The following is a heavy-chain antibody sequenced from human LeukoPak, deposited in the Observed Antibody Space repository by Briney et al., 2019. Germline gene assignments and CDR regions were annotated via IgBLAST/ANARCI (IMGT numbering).Heavy chain of an antibody. V-gene: IGHV3-30*02. CDR2: VRYDGINK. J-gene: IGHJ5*02. Sequence: PGGSLRLSCAASGFTFNNYGMHWVRQAPGKGLEWVAFVRYDGINKYYADSVKGRFTIASDNSINTLYLQMNSLRAEDTAVYYCARVMWSDNGRGNNWFDPWGQGTLVTVSS. CDR1: GFTFNNYG. CDR3: ARVMWSDNGRGNNWFDP. D-gene: IGHD2-21*01.